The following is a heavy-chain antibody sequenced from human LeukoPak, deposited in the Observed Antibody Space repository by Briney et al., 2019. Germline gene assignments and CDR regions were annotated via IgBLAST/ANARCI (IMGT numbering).Heavy chain of an antibody. D-gene: IGHD3-3*01. CDR2: IKSKDDGGTT. Sequence: GGSLRLSCITSGFTFGDYLITWVRQAPGKGLEWVGFIKSKDDGGTTEYAASVKGRFYISRDDSKSIASLQMNNLKSEDTAVYYCSRDSHYDFWRGYYPPLPSFEYWGQGTLVIVSS. V-gene: IGHV3-49*04. CDR3: SRDSHYDFWRGYYPPLPSFEY. J-gene: IGHJ4*02. CDR1: GFTFGDYL.